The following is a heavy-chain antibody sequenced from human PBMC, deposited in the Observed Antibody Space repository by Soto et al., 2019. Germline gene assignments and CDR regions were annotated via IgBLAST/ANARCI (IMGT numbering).Heavy chain of an antibody. V-gene: IGHV4-34*01. J-gene: IGHJ4*02. D-gene: IGHD6-13*01. CDR2: INHSGST. CDR3: ARGDHSSSWYGYYFDY. Sequence: QVQLQQWGAGLLKPSETLSLTCAVYGGSFSGYYWTWIRQPPGKGLEWIGEINHSGSTNYNPSLKSRVTLSVDTSKNQFSLKVSSVTAADTAVYYCARGDHSSSWYGYYFDYWGQGTLVPVSS. CDR1: GGSFSGYY.